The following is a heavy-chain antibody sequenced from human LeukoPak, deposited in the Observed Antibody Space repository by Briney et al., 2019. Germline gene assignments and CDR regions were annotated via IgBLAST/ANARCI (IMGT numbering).Heavy chain of an antibody. CDR3: ASPRYSYGVPTDY. V-gene: IGHV3-74*01. CDR2: INGDGSST. CDR1: GFTFSSYW. J-gene: IGHJ4*02. Sequence: GSLRLSCAASGFTFSSYWMHWVRQAPGKGLVWVSRINGDGSSTSYADSVKGRFTISRDNAKNTLYLQMNSLRAEDTAVYYCASPRYSYGVPTDYWGQGTLVTVSS. D-gene: IGHD5-24*01.